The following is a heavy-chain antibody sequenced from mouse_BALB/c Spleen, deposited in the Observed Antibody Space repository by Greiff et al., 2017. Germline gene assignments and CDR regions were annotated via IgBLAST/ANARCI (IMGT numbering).Heavy chain of an antibody. V-gene: IGHV1S135*01. CDR1: GYSFTSYY. Sequence: EVQLQQSGPELMKPGASVKISCKASGYSFTSYYMHWVKQSHGKSLEWIGYIDPFNGGTSYNQKFKGKATLTVDKSSSTAYMHLSSLTSEDSAVYYCARSREPFFDYWGQGTTLTVSS. CDR2: IDPFNGGT. CDR3: ARSREPFFDY. J-gene: IGHJ2*01.